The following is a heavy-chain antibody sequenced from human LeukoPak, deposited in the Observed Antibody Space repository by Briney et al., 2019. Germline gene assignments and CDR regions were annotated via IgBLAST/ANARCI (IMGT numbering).Heavy chain of an antibody. Sequence: GASVKVSCQASGYTFTGYYMHWVRPAPGQGLEWLGWINPDNGGTNYAQKFQGRVTMTRDMSISTAYMELSRLRSDDTAVYYCARDPSNSGYDYLYYFDYWGQGTLVTVSS. CDR2: INPDNGGT. D-gene: IGHD5-12*01. CDR1: GYTFTGYY. V-gene: IGHV1-2*02. CDR3: ARDPSNSGYDYLYYFDY. J-gene: IGHJ4*02.